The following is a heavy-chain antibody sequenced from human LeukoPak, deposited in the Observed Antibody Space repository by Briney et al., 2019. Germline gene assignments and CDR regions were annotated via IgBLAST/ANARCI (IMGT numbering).Heavy chain of an antibody. V-gene: IGHV5-51*01. D-gene: IGHD1-26*01. CDR2: IYPGNSDT. J-gene: IGHJ6*03. CDR3: ARRHSSYYMDV. Sequence: GESLKISCKVSGYILTNNWIGWVRQVPGKGLEWMGLIYPGNSDTKYSPSFQGQVTISADKSISTAYLQWSSLKASDTAMYYCARRHSSYYMDVWGKGTTVTVSS. CDR1: GYILTNNW.